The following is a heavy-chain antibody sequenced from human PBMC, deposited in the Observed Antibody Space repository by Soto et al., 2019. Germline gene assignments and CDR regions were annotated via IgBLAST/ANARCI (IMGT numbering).Heavy chain of an antibody. CDR3: ARGHYVGAFDI. CDR1: GGSISSGGYY. V-gene: IGHV4-31*03. Sequence: SETLSLTCTVSGGSISSGGYYWSWIRQHPGKGLEWIGYIYYSGSTYYNPSLKSRVTISVDTSKNQFSLKLSSVTAADTAVYYCARGHYVGAFDIWGQGKMVTVS. D-gene: IGHD4-17*01. CDR2: IYYSGST. J-gene: IGHJ3*02.